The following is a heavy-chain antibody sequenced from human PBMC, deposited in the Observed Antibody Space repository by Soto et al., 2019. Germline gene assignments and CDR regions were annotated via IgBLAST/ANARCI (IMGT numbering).Heavy chain of an antibody. Sequence: QVQLVESGGGVVQPGRSLRLSCAASGFTFSSDAMHWVRQAPGKGLEWVAVISYDGSNKYYADSVKGRFTISRDNSKNTLYLQMNSLRAEDTAVYYCAREVGATDYWGQGTLVTVSS. D-gene: IGHD1-26*01. CDR2: ISYDGSNK. CDR3: AREVGATDY. J-gene: IGHJ4*02. V-gene: IGHV3-30-3*01. CDR1: GFTFSSDA.